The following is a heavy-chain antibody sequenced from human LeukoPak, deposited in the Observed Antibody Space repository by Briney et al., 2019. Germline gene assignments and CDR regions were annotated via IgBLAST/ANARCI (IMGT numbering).Heavy chain of an antibody. Sequence: PSETLSLTCAVYGGSFSGYYWSWIRQPPGKGLEWIGYIYHSGSTYYNPSLKSRVTISVDRSKNQFSLKLSSVTAADTAVYYCARGAARFLEWLSVYYYYYMDVWGKGTTVTVSS. V-gene: IGHV4-34*01. CDR3: ARGAARFLEWLSVYYYYYMDV. D-gene: IGHD3-3*01. CDR1: GGSFSGYY. J-gene: IGHJ6*03. CDR2: IYHSGST.